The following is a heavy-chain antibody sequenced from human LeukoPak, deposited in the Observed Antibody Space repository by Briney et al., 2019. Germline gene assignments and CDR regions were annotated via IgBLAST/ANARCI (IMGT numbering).Heavy chain of an antibody. V-gene: IGHV4-30-2*01. CDR1: GSSINSGGYY. CDR3: ARDRAPQDYKGTGYYFDY. D-gene: IGHD4-11*01. J-gene: IGHJ4*02. CDR2: IYHSGST. Sequence: SETLSLTCTVSGSSINSGGYYWSWIRQPPGKGLEWIGYIYHSGSTYYNPSLKSRVTISVDRSKNQFSLKLSSVTAADTAVYYCARDRAPQDYKGTGYYFDYWGQGTLVTVSS.